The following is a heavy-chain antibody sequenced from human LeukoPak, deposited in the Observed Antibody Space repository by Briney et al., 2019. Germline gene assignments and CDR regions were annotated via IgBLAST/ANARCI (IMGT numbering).Heavy chain of an antibody. CDR2: ISSSSSYI. CDR1: GFTFSSYS. Sequence: GGSLRLSCAASGFTFSSYSMNWVRQAPGKGLEWVSSISSSSSYIYYADSVKGRFTISRDNAKNSVYLQMNSLGADDTAVYYCATYSILNAREFRYWGQGTLVTVSA. CDR3: ATYSILNAREFRY. V-gene: IGHV3-21*01. J-gene: IGHJ4*02. D-gene: IGHD4-11*01.